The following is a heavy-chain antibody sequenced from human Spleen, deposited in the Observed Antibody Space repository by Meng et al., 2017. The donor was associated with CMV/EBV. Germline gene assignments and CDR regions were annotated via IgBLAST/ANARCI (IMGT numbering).Heavy chain of an antibody. D-gene: IGHD4-11*01. V-gene: IGHV1-69*05. CDR2: TVPMYGST. Sequence: CQPSGGTLRPPATTLVRQAPGQGLEWMGGTVPMYGSTNYAQKFQDRVTITTDGPTSTAYMELNSLRSEDTAVYYCARTTTYFWYFDLWGRGTLVTVSS. CDR1: GGTLRPPA. J-gene: IGHJ2*01. CDR3: ARTTTYFWYFDL.